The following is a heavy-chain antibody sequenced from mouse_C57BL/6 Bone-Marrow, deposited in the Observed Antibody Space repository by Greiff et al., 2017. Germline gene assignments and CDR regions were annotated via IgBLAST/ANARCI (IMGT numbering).Heavy chain of an antibody. Sequence: VHVKQSGAELVRPGASVKLSCTASGFNIKDDYMHWVKQRPEQGLEWIGWIYPENGDTEYASKFQGKATITADTSSNTAYLQLSSLTSEDTAVYYCTDYGSSYSWFAYWGQGTLVTVSA. V-gene: IGHV14-4*01. D-gene: IGHD1-1*01. CDR2: IYPENGDT. CDR1: GFNIKDDY. J-gene: IGHJ3*01. CDR3: TDYGSSYSWFAY.